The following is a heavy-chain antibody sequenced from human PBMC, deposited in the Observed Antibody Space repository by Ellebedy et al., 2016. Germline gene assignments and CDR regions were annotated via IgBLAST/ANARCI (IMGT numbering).Heavy chain of an antibody. D-gene: IGHD6-6*01. CDR2: ISSRSDYT. CDR3: ASLAGRQRYND. Sequence: GESLKISCEASGFTFSDYYMSWIRQAPGKGLEWVSYISSRSDYTKYADSVKGRFTISRDNSRNLLYLQMNSLRVEDTAVYYCASLAGRQRYNDWGQGTLVTVST. CDR1: GFTFSDYY. J-gene: IGHJ4*02. V-gene: IGHV3-11*06.